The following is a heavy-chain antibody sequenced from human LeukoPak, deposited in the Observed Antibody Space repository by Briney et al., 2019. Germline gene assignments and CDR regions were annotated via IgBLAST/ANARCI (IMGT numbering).Heavy chain of an antibody. CDR2: IWYDGSNK. V-gene: IGHV3-33*01. Sequence: GGSLRLSCAASGFTFSSYGMHWVRQAPGKGLEWVAVIWYDGSNKYYADSVKGRFTISRDNSKNTLYLQMNSLRAEDTAVYYCARDPSSDSSGYYDAFDIWGQGTMVTVSS. D-gene: IGHD3-22*01. CDR3: ARDPSSDSSGYYDAFDI. J-gene: IGHJ3*02. CDR1: GFTFSSYG.